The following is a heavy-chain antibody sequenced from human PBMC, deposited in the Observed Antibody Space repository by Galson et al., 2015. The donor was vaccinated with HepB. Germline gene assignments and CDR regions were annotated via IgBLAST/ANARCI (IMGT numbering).Heavy chain of an antibody. CDR3: ASRTAYCGGDCPIDY. D-gene: IGHD2-21*01. CDR2: IIPIFGTA. Sequence: CKASGGTFSSYAISWVRQAPGQGLEWMGGIIPIFGTANYAQKFQGRVTITADESTSTAYMELSSLRSEDTAVYYCASRTAYCGGDCPIDYWGQGTLVTVSS. V-gene: IGHV1-69*01. J-gene: IGHJ4*02. CDR1: GGTFSSYA.